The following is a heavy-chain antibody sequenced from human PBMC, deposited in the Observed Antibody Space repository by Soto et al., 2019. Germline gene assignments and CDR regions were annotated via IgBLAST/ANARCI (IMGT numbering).Heavy chain of an antibody. CDR3: ARGKRGYSGYGHFDY. CDR2: IYYSGST. Sequence: QVQLQESGPGLVKPSETLSLTCTVSGGSISSYYWSWIRQPPGKGLEWIGYIYYSGSTNYNPSLKSRVTISVDTSKNQFSLKLSSVTAADTAVYYCARGKRGYSGYGHFDYWGQGTLVTVSS. J-gene: IGHJ4*02. CDR1: GGSISSYY. V-gene: IGHV4-59*01. D-gene: IGHD5-12*01.